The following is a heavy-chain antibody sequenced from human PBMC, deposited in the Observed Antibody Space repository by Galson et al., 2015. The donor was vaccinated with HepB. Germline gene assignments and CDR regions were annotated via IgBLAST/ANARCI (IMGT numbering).Heavy chain of an antibody. D-gene: IGHD2-2*01. CDR2: IYYSGGT. CDR1: GDSIFNYY. Sequence: ETLSLTCAISGDSIFNYYWSWIRPPPGKGLEWIGYIYYSGGTDYNPSLESRVTISVDTSKNQFSLMLDSLTAADTAVYYCARLYQLTSFYHTMDVWGQGTTVTVSS. J-gene: IGHJ6*02. V-gene: IGHV4-59*08. CDR3: ARLYQLTSFYHTMDV.